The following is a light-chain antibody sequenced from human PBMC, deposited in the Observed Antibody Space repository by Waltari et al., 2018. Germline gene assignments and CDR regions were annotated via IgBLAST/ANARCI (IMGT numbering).Light chain of an antibody. CDR2: YHSDSDK. V-gene: IGLV5-52*01. Sequence: QPVLTQPSSHSASPGAPARLTCTLSSGFSVGDFWIRWFQQKPGSPPRYLLYYHSDSDKHQCSVVTSRFSGSNYASDNAAILHISGLQPEDEADYYCCTWHDNSKTRVFGGGTRLTVL. CDR3: CTWHDNSKTRV. CDR1: SGFSVGDFW. J-gene: IGLJ2*01.